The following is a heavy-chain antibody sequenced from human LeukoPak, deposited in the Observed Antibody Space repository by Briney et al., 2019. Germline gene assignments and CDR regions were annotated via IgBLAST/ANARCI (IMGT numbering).Heavy chain of an antibody. CDR1: GYTFTSYY. J-gene: IGHJ5*02. CDR2: INPSGGST. CDR3: ASTGDSSGWYAWFDP. Sequence: GASVKVSCKASGYTFTSYYMHWVGQAPGQGGEWMGIINPSGGSTSYAQKFQGRVTITTDTSTSTVYMELSSLRSEDTAVYYCASTGDSSGWYAWFDPWGQGTLVTVSS. D-gene: IGHD6-19*01. V-gene: IGHV1-46*01.